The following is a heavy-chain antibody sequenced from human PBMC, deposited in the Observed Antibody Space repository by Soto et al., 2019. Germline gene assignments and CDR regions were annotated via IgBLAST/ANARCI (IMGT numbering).Heavy chain of an antibody. CDR3: ATYGGDSGGFEYFKH. V-gene: IGHV3-23*01. Sequence: EVQLLESGGGLVQPGGSLRLPCAALGLTFSNYGMTGVPQAPGKGLEWVSAISGSGDTYNVDSLKGRFSISRDNSKSTLFLQMNSLRAEDTAVYYCATYGGDSGGFEYFKHWGQGTLVTVSS. CDR1: GLTFSNYG. D-gene: IGHD2-21*02. J-gene: IGHJ1*01. CDR2: ISGSGDT.